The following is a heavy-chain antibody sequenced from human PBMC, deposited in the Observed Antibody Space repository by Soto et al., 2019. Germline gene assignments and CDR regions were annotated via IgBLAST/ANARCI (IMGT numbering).Heavy chain of an antibody. CDR1: GGTFSSYA. CDR3: AGPAPEGTAENPTRVMDA. Sequence: SVKVSCKASGGTFSSYAISWVREAPGQGLEWMGGIIPIFGTANYAQRFQGRVTITADESTSTAYMELSSLRSEDTAVFSGAGPAPEGTAENPTRVMDAGGQGTPVTVSS. CDR2: IIPIFGTA. D-gene: IGHD2-21*02. V-gene: IGHV1-69*13. J-gene: IGHJ6*02.